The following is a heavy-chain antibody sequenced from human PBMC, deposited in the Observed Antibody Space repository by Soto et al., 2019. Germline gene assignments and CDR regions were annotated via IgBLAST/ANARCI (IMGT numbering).Heavy chain of an antibody. Sequence: PSETLSLTCTVSGGSISRYYWAWIRQPPGKGLEWIGYIYSGGSTFYNPSLNSRVTISSNTSKNHFSLRLNSVTTADTAVFYCARATRSGDCFEYWGKGTLVAVCS. V-gene: IGHV4-59*01. CDR3: ARATRSGDCFEY. D-gene: IGHD1-26*01. CDR2: IYSGGST. CDR1: GGSISRYY. J-gene: IGHJ4*02.